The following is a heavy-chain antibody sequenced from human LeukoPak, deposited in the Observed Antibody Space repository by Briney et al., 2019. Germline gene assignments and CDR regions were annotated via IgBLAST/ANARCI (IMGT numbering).Heavy chain of an antibody. Sequence: SVMRSWWACGVTGEDYAMGWVRQAPGKGLEWVSGISWNSGSIGYADSVKGRFTISRDNAKNSLYLQMNSLRAEDTALYYCAKVGNPYYYGSGSYQDYWGQGTLVTVSS. CDR2: ISWNSGSI. J-gene: IGHJ4*02. CDR1: GVTGEDYA. D-gene: IGHD3-10*01. V-gene: IGHV3-9*01. CDR3: AKVGNPYYYGSGSYQDY.